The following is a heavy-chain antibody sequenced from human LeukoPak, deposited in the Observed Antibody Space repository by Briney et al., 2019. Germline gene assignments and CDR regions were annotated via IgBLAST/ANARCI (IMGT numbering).Heavy chain of an antibody. CDR2: INPNSGGT. Sequence: ASVKVSCKASGYTFTGYYMHWVRQAPGQGLEWMGWINPNSGGTNYAQKFQGRVTMTRDTSISTAYMELSRLRSDDTAVYYCAIYSGSYIARFDYWGQGTLVTVSS. CDR1: GYTFTGYY. D-gene: IGHD1-26*01. J-gene: IGHJ4*02. CDR3: AIYSGSYIARFDY. V-gene: IGHV1-2*02.